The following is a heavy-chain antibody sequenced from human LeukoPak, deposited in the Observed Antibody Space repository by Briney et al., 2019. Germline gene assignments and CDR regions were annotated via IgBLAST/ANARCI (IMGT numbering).Heavy chain of an antibody. CDR2: IYPGDSDT. D-gene: IGHD4-23*01. Sequence: GESLKISCKGSGYSFTSYWIGWVRQMPGKGLEWMGIIYPGDSDTRYSPSFQGQVTISADKSISTAYLQWSSLKASDTAMYYCARLPYGGNPLHYYYGMDVWGQGTTVTVSS. CDR3: ARLPYGGNPLHYYYGMDV. CDR1: GYSFTSYW. J-gene: IGHJ6*02. V-gene: IGHV5-51*01.